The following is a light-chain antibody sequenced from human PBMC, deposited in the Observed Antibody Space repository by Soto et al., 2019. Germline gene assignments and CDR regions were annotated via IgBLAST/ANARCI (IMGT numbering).Light chain of an antibody. CDR1: QSVSSY. Sequence: EIVFNQSLSTLSLSTGETATLSCRASQSVSSYLAWYQQKPGQAPRLLISDASNRATGIPARFSGSGSGTDFTLTISSLEPEDFAVYYCQQRSNWPLTLGGGTIVDIK. J-gene: IGKJ4*01. V-gene: IGKV3-11*01. CDR2: DAS. CDR3: QQRSNWPLT.